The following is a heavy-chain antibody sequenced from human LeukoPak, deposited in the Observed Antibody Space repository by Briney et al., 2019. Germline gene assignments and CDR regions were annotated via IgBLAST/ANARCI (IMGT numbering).Heavy chain of an antibody. D-gene: IGHD5-12*01. CDR1: GYSISSGYY. V-gene: IGHV4-38-2*02. CDR3: IRRYSGYGVDY. Sequence: PSETLSLTCTVSGYSISSGYYWGWIRQPPGKGLEWIGSIYHSGSTYYNPSLKSRVTISVDTSKNQFSLKLSSVTAADTAVYYCIRRYSGYGVDYWGQGTLVTVSS. CDR2: IYHSGST. J-gene: IGHJ4*02.